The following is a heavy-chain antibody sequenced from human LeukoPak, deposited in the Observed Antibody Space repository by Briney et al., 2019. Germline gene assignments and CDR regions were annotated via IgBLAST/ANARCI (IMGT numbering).Heavy chain of an antibody. CDR1: GGSISSSSYY. CDR3: ARPNSSSWTDFDY. D-gene: IGHD6-13*01. Sequence: SETLSLTCTVSGGSISSSSYYWGWIRQPPGKGLEWIGSIYYSGSTYYNPSLKSRVTISVDTSKNQFSLKLGSVTAADTAVYYCARPNSSSWTDFDYWGQGTLVTVSS. V-gene: IGHV4-39*07. J-gene: IGHJ4*02. CDR2: IYYSGST.